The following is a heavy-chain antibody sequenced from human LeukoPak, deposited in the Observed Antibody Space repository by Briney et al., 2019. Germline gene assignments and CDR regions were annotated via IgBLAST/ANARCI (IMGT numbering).Heavy chain of an antibody. CDR3: ARGVGATTP. CDR1: GGSISSGSYY. J-gene: IGHJ4*02. V-gene: IGHV4-61*02. Sequence: SETLSLTCTVSGGSISSGSYYWRWIRQPAGTGLEWIGRIYTSGSTNYNPSLKSRVTISVDTSKNQFSLKLSSVTAADTAVYYCARGVGATTPWGQGTLVTVSS. CDR2: IYTSGST. D-gene: IGHD1-26*01.